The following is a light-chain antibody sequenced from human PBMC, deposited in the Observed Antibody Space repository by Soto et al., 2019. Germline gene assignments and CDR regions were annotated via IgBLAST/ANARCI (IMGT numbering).Light chain of an antibody. J-gene: IGKJ1*01. CDR3: QQCYTTFWT. CDR1: QSISSY. V-gene: IGKV1-39*01. CDR2: AAS. Sequence: DIQMTQSPSILSASVGDRVTLTCRASQSISSYLNWYQQKPGKAPKVLISAASRLQSGVSSRFSGSGSGTHFALTISNLQPDDFATYYCQQCYTTFWTFGQGTKVDIK.